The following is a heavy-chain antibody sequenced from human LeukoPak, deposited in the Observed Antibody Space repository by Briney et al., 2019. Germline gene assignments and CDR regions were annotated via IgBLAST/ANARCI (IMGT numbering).Heavy chain of an antibody. J-gene: IGHJ5*02. CDR2: IYYGGTT. CDR1: GGSISSGDYY. V-gene: IGHV4-30-4*01. CDR3: ARAPHYGSGNYP. Sequence: PSETLSLTCTVSGGSISSGDYYWSWIRQPPGKGLEWIGYIYYGGTTYYNPSLRSRVTISEDTSKNQFSLKLSSVTAADAAVYYCARAPHYGSGNYPWGRGTLVTVSS. D-gene: IGHD3-10*01.